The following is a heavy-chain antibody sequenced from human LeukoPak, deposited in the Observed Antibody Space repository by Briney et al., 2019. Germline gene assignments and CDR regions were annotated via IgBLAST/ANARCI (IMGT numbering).Heavy chain of an antibody. D-gene: IGHD6-13*01. Sequence: ASVKVSCKASGYTFTGYCMHWVRQAPGQGLEWMGWINPNSGGTNYAQKFQGRVTMTRDTSISTAYMELSRLRSDDTAVYYCARDRRSSSWLGYWGQGTLVTVSS. CDR1: GYTFTGYC. J-gene: IGHJ4*02. V-gene: IGHV1-2*02. CDR3: ARDRRSSSWLGY. CDR2: INPNSGGT.